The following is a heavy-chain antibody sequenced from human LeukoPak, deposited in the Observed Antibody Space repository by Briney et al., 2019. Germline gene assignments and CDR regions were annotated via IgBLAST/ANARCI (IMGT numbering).Heavy chain of an antibody. Sequence: QSGGSLRLSCAASGFTFSSHWMHWVRQAPGKGLVWVSYIDPDGRSTSYADSVKGRFTISRDNAKNTLYLQMNSLRAEDTAVYYCARHVDTAMAKGAFDIWDQGTMVTVSS. V-gene: IGHV3-74*01. CDR3: ARHVDTAMAKGAFDI. CDR2: IDPDGRST. J-gene: IGHJ3*02. CDR1: GFTFSSHW. D-gene: IGHD5-18*01.